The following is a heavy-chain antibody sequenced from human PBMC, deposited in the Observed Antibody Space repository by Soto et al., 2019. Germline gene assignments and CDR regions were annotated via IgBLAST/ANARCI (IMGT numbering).Heavy chain of an antibody. J-gene: IGHJ6*02. Sequence: QVQLVESGGGLVKPGGSLRLSCAASGFTFSDYYMSWIRQAPGKGLEWVSYISSSGSTIYYADSVKGRFTISRDNAKHSLYLQMNSLRAEDTAVYYCARLDGNSYDSSGYYYYYYGMDVWGQGTTVTVSS. CDR1: GFTFSDYY. CDR2: ISSSGSTI. D-gene: IGHD3-22*01. V-gene: IGHV3-11*01. CDR3: ARLDGNSYDSSGYYYYYYGMDV.